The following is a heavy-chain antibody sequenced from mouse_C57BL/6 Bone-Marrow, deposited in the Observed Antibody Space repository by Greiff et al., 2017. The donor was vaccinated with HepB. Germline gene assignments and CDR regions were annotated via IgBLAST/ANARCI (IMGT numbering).Heavy chain of an antibody. J-gene: IGHJ3*01. CDR1: GYTFTSYW. D-gene: IGHD4-1*01. V-gene: IGHV1-55*01. CDR2: IYPGSGST. CDR3: ARRGVLGAWFAY. Sequence: QVQLQQPGAELVKPGASVTMSCKASGYTFTSYWTTWVKQRPGQGLEWIGDIYPGSGSTNYNEQFKSKATLTVDTSSSPAYMQLSSLTSEDSAVYYCARRGVLGAWFAYWGQGTLVTVSA.